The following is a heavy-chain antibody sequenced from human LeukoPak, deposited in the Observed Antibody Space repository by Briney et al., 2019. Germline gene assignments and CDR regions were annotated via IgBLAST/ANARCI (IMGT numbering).Heavy chain of an antibody. Sequence: GGSLRLSCAASGFTFSSYAMHWVRQAPGKGLDWVAVISYDGSNKYYADSVKGRFTISRDNSKNTLYLQMNSLRAEDTAVYYCARGSGSYYDYFDYWGQGTLVTVSS. D-gene: IGHD3-10*01. CDR2: ISYDGSNK. CDR1: GFTFSSYA. V-gene: IGHV3-30-3*01. CDR3: ARGSGSYYDYFDY. J-gene: IGHJ4*02.